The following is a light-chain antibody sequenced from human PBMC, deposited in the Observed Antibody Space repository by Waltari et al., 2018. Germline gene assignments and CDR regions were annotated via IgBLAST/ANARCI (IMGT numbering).Light chain of an antibody. CDR1: QIFLYTSNNKNY. J-gene: IGKJ1*01. V-gene: IGKV4-1*01. CDR3: QQYYSPPWT. Sequence: DIVMTQSPDSLAVSLGERATINCKSSQIFLYTSNNKNYLAWYQQKPGQPPKLLFYWASTRESGVPDRFSGSGSGTDFTLTISGLQAEDVAVYYCQQYYSPPWTFGQGTQVEIK. CDR2: WAS.